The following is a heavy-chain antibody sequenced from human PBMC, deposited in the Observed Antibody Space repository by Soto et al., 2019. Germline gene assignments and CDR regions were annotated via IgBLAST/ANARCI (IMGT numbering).Heavy chain of an antibody. CDR2: MYHSGST. CDR1: GGSISSGGYS. J-gene: IGHJ4*02. Sequence: SETLSLTCAVSGGSISSGGYSWSWIRQPPGKGLEWIGYMYHSGSTYYNPSLKSRVTISIDRSKNQFSLKLSSVTAADTAVYYCARGVTMVRGVISDYWGQGTLVTVSS. V-gene: IGHV4-30-2*01. CDR3: ARGVTMVRGVISDY. D-gene: IGHD3-10*01.